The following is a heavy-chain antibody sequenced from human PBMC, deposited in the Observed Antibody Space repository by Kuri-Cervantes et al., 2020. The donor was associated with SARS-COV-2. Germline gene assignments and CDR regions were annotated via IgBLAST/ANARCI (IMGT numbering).Heavy chain of an antibody. V-gene: IGHV3-48*03. Sequence: LSFTCAASGFTFSSYEMNWVRQTPGKGLEWVSYISSTGDTIYYADSVKGRFTISRDNAKNSLYLQMNSLRAEDTAVYYCTRWRVGAKTWGQGTLVTVSS. D-gene: IGHD1-26*01. CDR1: GFTFSSYE. J-gene: IGHJ4*02. CDR3: TRWRVGAKT. CDR2: ISSTGDTI.